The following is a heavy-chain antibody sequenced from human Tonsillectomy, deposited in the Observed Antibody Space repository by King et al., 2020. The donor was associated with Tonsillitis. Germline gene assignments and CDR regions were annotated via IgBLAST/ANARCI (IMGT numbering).Heavy chain of an antibody. V-gene: IGHV4-59*01. CDR3: ARGVGFDLLNYFGP. J-gene: IGHJ5*02. Sequence: LQLQESGPGLVKPSETLSLTCTVSGGSLSSNYWNWIRQPPEKGLEWIGYVSYSGSTSYTPSLKSRVTGSLDTSKSQFSLQLTSVTAADTAVYFCARGVGFDLLNYFGPWRQGTLDSVSS. D-gene: IGHD3-10*01. CDR1: GGSLSSNY. CDR2: VSYSGST.